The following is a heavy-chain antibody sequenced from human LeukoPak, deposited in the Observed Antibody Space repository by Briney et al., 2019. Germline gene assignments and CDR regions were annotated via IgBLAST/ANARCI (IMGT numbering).Heavy chain of an antibody. CDR3: ARDREVGATQRCFDY. CDR2: INPSGGDT. CDR1: GYTFTSHY. J-gene: IGHJ4*02. V-gene: IGHV1-46*01. D-gene: IGHD1-26*01. Sequence: ASVKVSCKASGYTFTSHYLHWVRQAPGQGLEWMGVINPSGGDTTYAQKFQGRVTMSRDTSTNTVYMDLSSLRSEDSALYYCARDREVGATQRCFDYWGQGTLVTVSS.